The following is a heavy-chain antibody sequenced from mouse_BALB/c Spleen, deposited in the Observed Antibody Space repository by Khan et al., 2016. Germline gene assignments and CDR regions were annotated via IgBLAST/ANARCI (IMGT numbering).Heavy chain of an antibody. CDR2: INTNTGEP. CDR1: VYTFTNYG. D-gene: IGHD1-1*01. J-gene: IGHJ3*01. CDR3: AEDYYGSNWFAY. Sequence: QIQLVQSGPELKKPGETVKISCKASVYTFTNYGMNWVKQAPGKGLKWMGWINTNTGEPTYAEEFKGRFAFSLETSDSTAYLQINNLKNEDTATYFCAEDYYGSNWFAYWGQGTLVTVSA. V-gene: IGHV9-3*02.